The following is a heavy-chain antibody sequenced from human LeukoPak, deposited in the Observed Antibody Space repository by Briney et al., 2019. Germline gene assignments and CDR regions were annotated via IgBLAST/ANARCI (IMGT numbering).Heavy chain of an antibody. Sequence: SEALSLTCTVSGGSISSSSYYWGWIRQPPGKGLEWIGSIYYSGSTYYNPSLKSRVTISVDTSKNQFSLKLSSVTAADTAVYYCARGRGWGLYGDYVAPDYWGQGTLVTVSS. J-gene: IGHJ4*02. CDR3: ARGRGWGLYGDYVAPDY. CDR1: GGSISSSSYY. D-gene: IGHD4-17*01. V-gene: IGHV4-39*07. CDR2: IYYSGST.